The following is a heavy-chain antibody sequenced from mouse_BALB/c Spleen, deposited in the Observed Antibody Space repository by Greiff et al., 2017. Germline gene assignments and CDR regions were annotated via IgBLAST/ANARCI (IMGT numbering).Heavy chain of an antibody. V-gene: IGHV5-9-4*01. CDR3: ARDYDGGRFAY. Sequence: EVQRVESGGGLVKPGGSLKLSCAASGFTFSSYAMSWVRQSPEKRLEWVAEISSGGSYTYYPDTVTGRFTISRDNAKNTLYLEMSSLRSEDTAMYYCARDYDGGRFAYWGQGTLVTVSA. CDR1: GFTFSSYA. J-gene: IGHJ3*01. CDR2: ISSGGSYT. D-gene: IGHD2-12*01.